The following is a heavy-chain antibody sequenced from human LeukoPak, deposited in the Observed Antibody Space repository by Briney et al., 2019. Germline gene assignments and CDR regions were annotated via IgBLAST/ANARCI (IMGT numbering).Heavy chain of an antibody. Sequence: SQTLSLTCTVSGGSISSGGYYWSWIRQHPGTGLEWIGYIYYSGSTYYNPSLKSRVTISVDTSKNQFSLKLSSVTAADTAVYYCARVLTMVRGVNTYYYYYGMDVWGKGTTVTVSS. J-gene: IGHJ6*04. D-gene: IGHD3-10*01. CDR1: GGSISSGGYY. CDR3: ARVLTMVRGVNTYYYYYGMDV. CDR2: IYYSGST. V-gene: IGHV4-31*03.